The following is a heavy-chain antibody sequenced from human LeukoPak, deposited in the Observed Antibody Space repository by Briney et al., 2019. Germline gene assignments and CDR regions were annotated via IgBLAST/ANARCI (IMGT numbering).Heavy chain of an antibody. J-gene: IGHJ6*03. CDR2: IYISGST. V-gene: IGHV4-4*07. CDR3: ARVYYYDSSGYYLPYYYYYMDV. CDR1: GGSISSNY. Sequence: SETLSLTCTVSGGSISSNYWSWIRQPAGKGLEWIGRIYISGSTNYNPSLKSRVTMSVDTSKNQFSLNLSSVTAADTAVYYCARVYYYDSSGYYLPYYYYYMDVWGKGTTVTVSS. D-gene: IGHD3-22*01.